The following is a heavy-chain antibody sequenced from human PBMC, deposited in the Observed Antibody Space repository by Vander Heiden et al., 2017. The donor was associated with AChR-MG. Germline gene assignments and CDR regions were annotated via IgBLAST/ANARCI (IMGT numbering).Heavy chain of an antibody. J-gene: IGHJ4*02. CDR2: ISAYNGNT. Sequence: QVQLVQSGAEVKKPGASVKVSCKASGYTFTSYGISWVRQAPGQGLEWMGWISAYNGNTNYAQKLQGRVTMTTDTSTSTAYMELRSLRSDDTAVYYCARDEVRRASFGHVYYFDYWGQGTLVTVSS. V-gene: IGHV1-18*01. D-gene: IGHD3-3*01. CDR3: ARDEVRRASFGHVYYFDY. CDR1: GYTFTSYG.